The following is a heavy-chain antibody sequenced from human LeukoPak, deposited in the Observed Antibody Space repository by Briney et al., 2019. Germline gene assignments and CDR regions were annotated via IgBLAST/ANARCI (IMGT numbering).Heavy chain of an antibody. Sequence: SETLSLTCAVYGGSFSGYYWSWIRQPPGKGLEWIGEINHSGSTNYNPSLKSRVTISVDTSKNQFSLKLSSVTAADTAVYYCAATSGEWDYWGQGTLVTVSS. CDR3: AATSGEWDY. J-gene: IGHJ4*02. CDR1: GGSFSGYY. CDR2: INHSGST. V-gene: IGHV4-34*01. D-gene: IGHD7-27*01.